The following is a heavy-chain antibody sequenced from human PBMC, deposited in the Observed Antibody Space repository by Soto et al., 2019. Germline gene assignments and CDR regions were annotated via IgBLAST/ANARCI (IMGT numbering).Heavy chain of an antibody. J-gene: IGHJ4*02. D-gene: IGHD5-12*01. Sequence: GGSLRLSCAASGFTFSSYGMHWVRQAPGKGLEWVAVIWYDGSNKYYADSVKGRFTISRDNSKNTLYLQMNSLRAEDTAVYYCARDSRWATGFDYWGQGTLVTVSS. V-gene: IGHV3-33*01. CDR3: ARDSRWATGFDY. CDR2: IWYDGSNK. CDR1: GFTFSSYG.